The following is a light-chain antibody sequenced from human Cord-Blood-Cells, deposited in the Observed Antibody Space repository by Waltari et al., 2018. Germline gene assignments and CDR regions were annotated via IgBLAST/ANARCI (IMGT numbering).Light chain of an antibody. V-gene: IGKV3-15*01. CDR3: QQYNNWPLS. J-gene: IGKJ4*01. Sequence: EIVMTQSPATLSVSPGERATISCRASQSVSSNLAWYQQKPGQAPRLLIYGASTRATGIPARSSGSGSGTEFTLTISSLQSEDFAVYYCQQYNNWPLSFGGGTKVEIK. CDR2: GAS. CDR1: QSVSSN.